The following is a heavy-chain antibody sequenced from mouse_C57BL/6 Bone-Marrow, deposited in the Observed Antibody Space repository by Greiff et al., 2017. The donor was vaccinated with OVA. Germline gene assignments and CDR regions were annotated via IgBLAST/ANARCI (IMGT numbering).Heavy chain of an antibody. CDR3: ARHEGLRRYYAMDY. CDR2: IWSDGST. D-gene: IGHD2-4*01. CDR1: GFSLTSYG. Sequence: VMLVESGPGLVAPSQSLSITCTVSGFSLTSYGVHWVRQPPGKGLEWLVVIWSDGSTTYNSALNSRLSISKDNSKSQVFLKMNSLQTDDTAMYYCARHEGLRRYYAMDYWGQGTSVTVSS. J-gene: IGHJ4*01. V-gene: IGHV2-6-1*01.